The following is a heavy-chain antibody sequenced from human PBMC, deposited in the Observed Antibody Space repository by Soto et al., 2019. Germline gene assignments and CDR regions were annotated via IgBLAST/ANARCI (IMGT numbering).Heavy chain of an antibody. D-gene: IGHD1-26*01. CDR3: ARVLLRGYEVGAPTQIDY. CDR2: IYHSGST. V-gene: IGHV4-4*02. J-gene: IGHJ4*02. Sequence: PSETLSLTCXVSGGSISGSNWWSWVRQPPGKGLEWIGEIYHSGSTNYNPSLKSRVTISVDKSKNQFSLKLSSVTAADTAVYYCARVLLRGYEVGAPTQIDYWGQGTLVTVSS. CDR1: GGSISGSNW.